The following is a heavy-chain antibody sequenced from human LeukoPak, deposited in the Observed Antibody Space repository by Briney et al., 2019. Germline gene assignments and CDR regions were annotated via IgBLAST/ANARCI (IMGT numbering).Heavy chain of an antibody. V-gene: IGHV3-21*01. D-gene: IGHD2-15*01. CDR3: ARAPGRNFFDY. CDR1: GFTFSSYS. Sequence: GGSLRLSCAASGFTFSSYSMNWVCQAPGKGLEWVSSISSSSSYIYYADSVKGRFTISRDNAKNSLYLQMNSLRAEDTAVYYCARAPGRNFFDYWGQGTLVTVSS. J-gene: IGHJ4*02. CDR2: ISSSSSYI.